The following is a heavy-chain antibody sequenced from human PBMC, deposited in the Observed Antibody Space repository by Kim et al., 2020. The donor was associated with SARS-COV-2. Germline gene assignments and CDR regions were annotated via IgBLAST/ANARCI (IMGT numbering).Heavy chain of an antibody. J-gene: IGHJ6*03. CDR1: GGSINNYY. V-gene: IGHV4-59*01. CDR3: ARTRFYHFYMDV. Sequence: SETLSLTCTVSGGSINNYYWSWIRQTPGKGLEWIGYIYNSGSANYNPSLKSRVMISMDTSKRQFSLGLTSVTAADTAVYFCARTRFYHFYMDVWGKGTTLTASS. CDR2: IYNSGSA.